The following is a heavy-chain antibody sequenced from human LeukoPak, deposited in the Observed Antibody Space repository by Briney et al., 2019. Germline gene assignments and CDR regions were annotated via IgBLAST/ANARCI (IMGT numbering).Heavy chain of an antibody. CDR3: ARGSRGAGNYYYYGMDV. V-gene: IGHV1-69*06. CDR2: IIPIFGTA. J-gene: IGHJ6*04. Sequence: ASVKVSCKASGGTFSSYAISWVRQAPGQGLEWMGGIIPIFGTANYAQKFQGRVTITADKSTSTAYMELSSLRSEDTAVYYCARGSRGAGNYYYYGMDVWGKGTTVTVSS. D-gene: IGHD1-26*01. CDR1: GGTFSSYA.